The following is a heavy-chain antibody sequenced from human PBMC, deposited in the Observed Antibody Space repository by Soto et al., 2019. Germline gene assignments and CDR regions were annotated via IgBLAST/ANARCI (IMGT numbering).Heavy chain of an antibody. D-gene: IGHD3-10*01. CDR1: GDTFNYAT. V-gene: IGHV1-69*02. J-gene: IGHJ4*02. CDR3: ATSFGWGSRDVDY. CDR2: FNPILSFS. Sequence: QVQLVQSGAEVKKPGSSVKVSCKSSGDTFNYATIKGVRQAPGLGLEWMGRFNPILSFSNSALKFQGRVTLTADKSTSTAYMVLSSLRFEDTAMYYCATSFGWGSRDVDYWARGALVTFSS.